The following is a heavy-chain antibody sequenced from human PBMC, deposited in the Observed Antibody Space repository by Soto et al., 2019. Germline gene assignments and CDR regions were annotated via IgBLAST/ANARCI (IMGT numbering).Heavy chain of an antibody. CDR1: GFTFSSYW. D-gene: IGHD6-13*01. Sequence: PGGSLRLSCAASGFTFSSYWMGLVRQAPGKGLEWVANIKQDGSEKYYVDSVKGRFTISRDNAKNSLYLQMNSLRAEDTAVYYCAREWGAIAAAGTGYYYGMDVWGQGTTVTVSS. J-gene: IGHJ6*02. V-gene: IGHV3-7*03. CDR3: AREWGAIAAAGTGYYYGMDV. CDR2: IKQDGSEK.